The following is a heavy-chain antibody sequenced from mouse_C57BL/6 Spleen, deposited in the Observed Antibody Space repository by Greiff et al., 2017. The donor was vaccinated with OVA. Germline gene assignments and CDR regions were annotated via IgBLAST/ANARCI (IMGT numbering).Heavy chain of an antibody. J-gene: IGHJ2*01. CDR1: GYTFTSYW. D-gene: IGHD2-1*01. CDR3: ASVSYGNYEAVSYYFDY. V-gene: IGHV1-55*01. Sequence: QVQLQQSGAELVKPGASVKLSCKASGYTFTSYWITWVKQRPGQGLEWIGDIYPGSGSTNYNEKFKSKATLTVDKSSSTAYMQLSSLTSEDSAVYYGASVSYGNYEAVSYYFDYWGQGTTLTVSS. CDR2: IYPGSGST.